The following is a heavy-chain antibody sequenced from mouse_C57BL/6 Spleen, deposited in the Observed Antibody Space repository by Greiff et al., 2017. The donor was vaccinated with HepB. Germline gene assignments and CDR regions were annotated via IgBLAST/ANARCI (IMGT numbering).Heavy chain of an antibody. Sequence: VQLQQSGAELVKPGASVKISCKASGYAFSSYWMNWVKQRPGKGLEWIGQIYPGDGDTNDNGKFKGKATLTADKSFSTAYMHLSSLTSEDLAVYFCARRITTELAYYAMDYWGQGTSVTVSS. CDR2: IYPGDGDT. CDR3: ARRITTELAYYAMDY. D-gene: IGHD1-1*01. CDR1: GYAFSSYW. J-gene: IGHJ4*01. V-gene: IGHV1-80*01.